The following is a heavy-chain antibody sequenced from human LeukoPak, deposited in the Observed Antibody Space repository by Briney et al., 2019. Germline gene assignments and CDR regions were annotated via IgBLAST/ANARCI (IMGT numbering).Heavy chain of an antibody. D-gene: IGHD1-14*01. J-gene: IGHJ6*03. CDR2: IHHSGTT. Sequence: SETLSLTCAVYGGSFSDSYWTWIRQRPRKGLEWIGEIHHSGTTNFNPSLQSRVSISVDTAKNQFFLRVASMTAADTALYYCARGRKVSGVRRINWARHENYFFYYIDVWGKGTSVSVSS. CDR3: ARGRKVSGVRRINWARHENYFFYYIDV. V-gene: IGHV4-34*01. CDR1: GGSFSDSY.